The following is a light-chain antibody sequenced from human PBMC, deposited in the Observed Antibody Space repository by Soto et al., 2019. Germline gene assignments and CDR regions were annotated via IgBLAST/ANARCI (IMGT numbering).Light chain of an antibody. CDR3: QQRSHWWT. J-gene: IGKJ1*01. V-gene: IGKV3D-20*02. CDR1: QTVRNNY. Sequence: EFVLTQSPGTLSLSPGERATLSCRASQTVRNNYLAWYQQKPGQAPRLLIYDASSRATGIPDRFSGGGSGTDFTLTISRLEPEDFAVYYCQQRSHWWTFGQGTKVDIK. CDR2: DAS.